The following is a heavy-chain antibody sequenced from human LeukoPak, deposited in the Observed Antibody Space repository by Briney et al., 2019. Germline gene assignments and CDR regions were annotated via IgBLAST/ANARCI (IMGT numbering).Heavy chain of an antibody. J-gene: IGHJ3*02. CDR1: GFTFSSYG. D-gene: IGHD3-10*01. Sequence: SGGSLRLSCAASGFTFSSYGMHWVRQAPGKGLEWVAFIRYDGRNKYYADSVKGRFTISRDNSKNTLYLQMNSLRAEDTAVYYCAKERGGFGDLAFDIWGQGTMVTVSS. V-gene: IGHV3-30*02. CDR3: AKERGGFGDLAFDI. CDR2: IRYDGRNK.